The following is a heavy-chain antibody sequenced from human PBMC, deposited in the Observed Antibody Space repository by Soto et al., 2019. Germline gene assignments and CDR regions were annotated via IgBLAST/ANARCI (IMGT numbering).Heavy chain of an antibody. J-gene: IGHJ4*02. CDR1: GGSISSHY. CDR3: ARYIAAAGTGFDY. V-gene: IGHV4-59*08. CDR2: IYYSGST. D-gene: IGHD6-13*01. Sequence: PSETLSLTCTVSGGSISSHYWSWIRQPPGKGLEWIGYIYYSGSTNYNPSLKSRVTISVDTSKNQFSLKLSSVTAADTAVYYCARYIAAAGTGFDYWGQGTLVTVSS.